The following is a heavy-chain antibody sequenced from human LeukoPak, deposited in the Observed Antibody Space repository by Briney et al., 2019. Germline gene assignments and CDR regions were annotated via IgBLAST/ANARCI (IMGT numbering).Heavy chain of an antibody. D-gene: IGHD5-12*01. Sequence: PSETLSLTCTVSGGSISSHYWSWIRQPPGKGLEWIGYIYYSGSTNYNPSLKSRVTISVDTSKNQFSLKLSSVTAADTAVYYCALTSGYANFDYWGQGTLVTVSS. CDR1: GGSISSHY. J-gene: IGHJ4*02. CDR3: ALTSGYANFDY. V-gene: IGHV4-59*11. CDR2: IYYSGST.